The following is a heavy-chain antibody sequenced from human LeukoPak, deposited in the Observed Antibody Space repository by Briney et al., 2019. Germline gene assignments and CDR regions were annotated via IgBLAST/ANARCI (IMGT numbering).Heavy chain of an antibody. D-gene: IGHD6-13*01. CDR1: GYTFTSYY. CDR3: ARDSSGDSNWYYAEYFQH. CDR2: ISVNNGDT. J-gene: IGHJ1*01. V-gene: IGHV1-18*01. Sequence: GASVKVSCKTSGYTFTSYYINWLRQAPGQGLEWVGWISVNNGDTKFAQRFQGRVNITADTSTRTSYMELRSLSPDDTAIYYCARDSSGDSNWYYAEYFQHWGQGALVIV.